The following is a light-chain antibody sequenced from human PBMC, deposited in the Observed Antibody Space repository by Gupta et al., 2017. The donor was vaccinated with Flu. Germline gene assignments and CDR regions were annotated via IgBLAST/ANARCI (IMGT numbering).Light chain of an antibody. CDR3: QQSSAIPLP. V-gene: IGKV4-1*01. CDR1: QSVFYDAGEENY. CDR2: WAS. Sequence: INCTASQSVFYDAGEENYLSWYQQNPGQPPKMLINWASTRESAVPDRFSGSWSGTDFTLTINNLQAEDVAVHYCQQSSAIPLPFGGGTEV. J-gene: IGKJ4*01.